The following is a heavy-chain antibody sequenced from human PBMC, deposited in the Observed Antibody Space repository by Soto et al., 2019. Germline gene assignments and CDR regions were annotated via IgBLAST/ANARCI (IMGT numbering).Heavy chain of an antibody. CDR3: ASRDPGTSVDY. D-gene: IGHD1-7*01. J-gene: IGHJ4*02. CDR1: GASFTSSDW. CDR2: IYRTGST. V-gene: IGHV4-4*02. Sequence: SETLSLTCAVSGASFTSSDWWTWVRQPPGRGLEWIGEIYRTGSTNYNPSLKSRVTISLDKSENQFSLKVTSLTAADTAVYYCASRDPGTSVDYWGQGTLVTVSS.